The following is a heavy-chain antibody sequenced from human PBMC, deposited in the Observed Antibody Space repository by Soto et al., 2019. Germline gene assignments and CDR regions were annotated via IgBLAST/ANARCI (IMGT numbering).Heavy chain of an antibody. D-gene: IGHD3-16*01. CDR3: VMVDNYVTPTPQDV. V-gene: IGHV1-18*01. J-gene: IGHJ6*02. CDR1: GYIFVNYG. CDR2: ISPYTGNT. Sequence: QVQLVQSGDEVKKPGASVKVSCKASGYIFVNYGIAWVRQAPGQGLEWLGWISPYTGNTHSATKIQGRPTMTTDTSTSTAYMDLGSLTSDDTAVYYCVMVDNYVTPTPQDVWGQGTTVTVSS.